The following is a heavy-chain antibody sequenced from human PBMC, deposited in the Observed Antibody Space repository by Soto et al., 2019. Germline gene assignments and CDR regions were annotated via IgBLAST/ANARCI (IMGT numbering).Heavy chain of an antibody. Sequence: GGSLRLSCAASGFTFSSYSMNWVRQAPGKGLEWVSSISSSSSYIYYADSVKGRFTISRDNAKNSLYLQMNSLRAEDTAVYYCAREAAADSYYYYGMDVWGQGTKVTVSS. D-gene: IGHD6-13*01. CDR2: ISSSSSYI. CDR1: GFTFSSYS. J-gene: IGHJ6*02. V-gene: IGHV3-21*01. CDR3: AREAAADSYYYYGMDV.